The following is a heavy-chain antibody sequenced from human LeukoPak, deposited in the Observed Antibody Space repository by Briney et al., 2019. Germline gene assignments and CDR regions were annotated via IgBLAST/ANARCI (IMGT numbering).Heavy chain of an antibody. CDR3: AKPLAGTTGHYYYYYMDV. V-gene: IGHV3-23*01. CDR2: ISGSGGST. CDR1: GFTFSSYA. Sequence: GGSPRLSCAASGFTFSSYAMSWVRQAPGRGLEWVSAISGSGGSTYYADSVKGRFTISRDNSKNTLYLQMNSLRAEDTAVYCCAKPLAGTTGHYYYYYMDVWGKGTTVTVSS. J-gene: IGHJ6*03. D-gene: IGHD1-7*01.